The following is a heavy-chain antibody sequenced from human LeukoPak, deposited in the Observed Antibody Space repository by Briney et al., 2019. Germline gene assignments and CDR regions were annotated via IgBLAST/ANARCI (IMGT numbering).Heavy chain of an antibody. D-gene: IGHD6-6*01. CDR1: GFTFSSYA. CDR2: ISGSGGST. J-gene: IGHJ4*02. V-gene: IGHV3-23*01. CDR3: AKRGPIYSSSPGNYFDY. Sequence: GGSLRLSCAASGFTFSSYAMGWVRQAPGKGLEWVSAISGSGGSTYYADSVKGRFTISRDNSKNTLYLQMNSLRAEDTAVYCCAKRGPIYSSSPGNYFDYWGQGTLVTVSS.